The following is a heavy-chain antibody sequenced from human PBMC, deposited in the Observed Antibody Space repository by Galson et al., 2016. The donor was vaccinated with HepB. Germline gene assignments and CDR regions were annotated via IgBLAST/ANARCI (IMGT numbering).Heavy chain of an antibody. V-gene: IGHV4-4*07. CDR2: IYADGYT. J-gene: IGHJ3*02. Sequence: SETLSLTCTVSGGSISSYYWSWIRQPAGKGLEWIGRIYADGYTNYNPSLKSRVIMSVDTSKNQFSLKVRSVTAADTAVYYCAKPVTGAAETFDIWGQGTVVIVSS. CDR1: GGSISSYY. D-gene: IGHD2-21*02. CDR3: AKPVTGAAETFDI.